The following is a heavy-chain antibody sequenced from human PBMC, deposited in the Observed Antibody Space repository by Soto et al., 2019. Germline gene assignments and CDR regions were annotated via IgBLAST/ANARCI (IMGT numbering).Heavy chain of an antibody. D-gene: IGHD5-18*01. Sequence: GASVKVSCKASGGTFSSYAMSWVRQAPGQGLEWMGGIIPIFGTANYAQKFQGRVTITADESTSTAYMELSSLRSEDTAVYYCARGGSDTAMAPFDYWGQGTLVTVSS. CDR1: GGTFSSYA. CDR2: IIPIFGTA. CDR3: ARGGSDTAMAPFDY. J-gene: IGHJ4*02. V-gene: IGHV1-69*13.